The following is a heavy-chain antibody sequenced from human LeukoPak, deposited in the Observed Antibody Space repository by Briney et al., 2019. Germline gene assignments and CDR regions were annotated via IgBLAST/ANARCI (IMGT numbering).Heavy chain of an antibody. CDR3: ARGHRTSSAYHCNAMDV. CDR2: HYYSGNT. V-gene: IGHV4-31*03. D-gene: IGHD2-8*01. J-gene: IGHJ6*02. CDR1: GGSISSGSYW. Sequence: SETLSLTCTVSGGSISSGSYWWSWIRQHPERGLEWIGYHYYSGNTYYNPSLKSRVSISVGTSKNQLSLTLTSVTAADTAVYYCARGHRTSSAYHCNAMDVWGQGTTVTVSS.